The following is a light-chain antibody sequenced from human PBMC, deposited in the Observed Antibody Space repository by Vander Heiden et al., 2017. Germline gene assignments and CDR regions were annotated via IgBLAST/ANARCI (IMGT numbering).Light chain of an antibody. CDR1: QDISNY. Sequence: DIQMTQSPSSLSASVGDRVTITCQASQDISNYLNWYQQKPGKAPKLLIYDASNLETGVPSRFSGSGSGTDFTFTISSLQPEDIATYYCQQYPRFTFGHGTKVDIK. CDR3: QQYPRFT. CDR2: DAS. J-gene: IGKJ3*01. V-gene: IGKV1-33*01.